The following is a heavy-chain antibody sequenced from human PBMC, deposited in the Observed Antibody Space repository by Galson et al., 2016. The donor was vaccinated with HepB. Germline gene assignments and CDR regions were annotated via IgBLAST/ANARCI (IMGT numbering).Heavy chain of an antibody. CDR3: TTHRGYDIPPFFDY. CDR2: IKTKSDGGTT. D-gene: IGHD5-12*01. Sequence: SLRLSCAASGFIFSNACMSWVRQAPGKGLQWVGHIKTKSDGGTTEYAAPVKGRFSISRDDSTNTLYLQMNSLKTEDTAVYYCTTHRGYDIPPFFDYWGQGTPVTVSS. J-gene: IGHJ4*02. CDR1: GFIFSNAC. V-gene: IGHV3-15*01.